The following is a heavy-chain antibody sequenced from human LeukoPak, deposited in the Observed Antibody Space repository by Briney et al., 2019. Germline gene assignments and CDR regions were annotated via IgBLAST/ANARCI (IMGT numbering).Heavy chain of an antibody. Sequence: ASVKVSCKASGYTFTGYYMHWVRQAPGQGLEWMGWINPNSGGTNSAQKFQDRVTLTRDTSISTAYVELCGLRSDDTAVYYCARGGRTNYDFWSGYYPDDYWGQGTLVTVSS. CDR1: GYTFTGYY. CDR3: ARGGRTNYDFWSGYYPDDY. D-gene: IGHD3-3*01. J-gene: IGHJ4*02. CDR2: INPNSGGT. V-gene: IGHV1-2*02.